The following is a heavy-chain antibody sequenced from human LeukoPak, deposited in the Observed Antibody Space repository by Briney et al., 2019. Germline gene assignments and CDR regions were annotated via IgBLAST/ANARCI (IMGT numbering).Heavy chain of an antibody. Sequence: GGSLRLSCAASGFTFSSYGMHWVRQAPGKGLEWVAVIWYDGSNKYYADSVKGRFAISRDNSKNTLYLQMNSLRAEDMAVYYCARIEWERLGRAFDIWGQGTMVTVSS. CDR1: GFTFSSYG. V-gene: IGHV3-33*01. D-gene: IGHD1-26*01. J-gene: IGHJ3*02. CDR3: ARIEWERLGRAFDI. CDR2: IWYDGSNK.